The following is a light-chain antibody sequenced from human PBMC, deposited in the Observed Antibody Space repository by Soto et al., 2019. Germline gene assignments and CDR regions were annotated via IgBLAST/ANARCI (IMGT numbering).Light chain of an antibody. J-gene: IGKJ1*01. CDR1: HDITSD. Sequence: AIQLTQSPSSLSASLGDTVIITCRASHDITSDLAWYQQRPEKAPVLLIYDASRLESGVPPRFSGGGSGTEFSLTISSLQPEDFATYFCQQFNAYPRTFGQGTKVDIK. CDR3: QQFNAYPRT. CDR2: DAS. V-gene: IGKV1-13*02.